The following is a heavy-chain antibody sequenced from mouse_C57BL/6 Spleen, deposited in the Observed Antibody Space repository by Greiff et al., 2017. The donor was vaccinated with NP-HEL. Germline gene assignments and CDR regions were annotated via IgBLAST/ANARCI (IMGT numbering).Heavy chain of an antibody. CDR1: GFSLTSYG. CDR3: ARHLGRGYAMDY. J-gene: IGHJ4*01. Sequence: VKLVESGPGLVAPSQSLSITCTVSGFSLTSYGVHWVRQPPGKGLEWLVVIWSDGSTTYNSALKSRLSIRKDNSKSQVFLKMNSLQTDDTAMYYCARHLGRGYAMDYWGQGTSVTVSS. CDR2: IWSDGST. V-gene: IGHV2-6-1*01. D-gene: IGHD4-1*01.